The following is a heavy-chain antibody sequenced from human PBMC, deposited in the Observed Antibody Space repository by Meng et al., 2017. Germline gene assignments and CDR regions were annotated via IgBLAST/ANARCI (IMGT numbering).Heavy chain of an antibody. CDR3: ARGTGSSWFDP. V-gene: IGHV1-3*01. D-gene: IGHD6-13*01. J-gene: IGHJ5*02. Sequence: QVQLVESGAEVEKPGASVKVSYKASGYTFTSYTIHWVRQAPGQSLAWMGWIKSANGDAKYSQKFQGRLTLTRDTSASTAYLELSSLTFEDTAVYYCARGTGSSWFDPWGQGTLVTVSS. CDR2: IKSANGDA. CDR1: GYTFTSYT.